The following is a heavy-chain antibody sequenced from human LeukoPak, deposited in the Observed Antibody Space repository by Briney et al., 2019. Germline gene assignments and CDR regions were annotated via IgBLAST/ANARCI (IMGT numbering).Heavy chain of an antibody. D-gene: IGHD3-10*01. V-gene: IGHV4-30-4*01. CDR3: ARTRGASSITMVRGVTYDY. CDR1: GGSISSGDYY. CDR2: IYYSGST. J-gene: IGHJ4*02. Sequence: PSETLSLTCTVSGGSISSGDYYWSWIRQPPGKGLEWIGYIYYSGSTYYNPSLKSRVTISVDTSKNQFSLKLSSVTAADTAVYYCARTRGASSITMVRGVTYDYWGQGTLVTVSS.